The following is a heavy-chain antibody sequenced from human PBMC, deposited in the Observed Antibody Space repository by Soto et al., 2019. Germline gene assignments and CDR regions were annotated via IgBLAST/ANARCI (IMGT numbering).Heavy chain of an antibody. Sequence: XRAVTVTCAVSAGAISINNRCGCVRQPPGKGLEWIGEIYHSGSTNYNRSLKSRVTISVDKSKNEFSLKLSSVTAAETAVYFCGTDDSDARGRNWYDS. J-gene: IGHJ5*01. CDR3: GTDDSDARGRNWYDS. D-gene: IGHD2-21*02. V-gene: IGHV4-4*01. CDR1: AGAISINNR. CDR2: IYHSGST.